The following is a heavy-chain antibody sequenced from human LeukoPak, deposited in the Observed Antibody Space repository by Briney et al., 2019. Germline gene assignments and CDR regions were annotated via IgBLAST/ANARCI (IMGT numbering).Heavy chain of an antibody. D-gene: IGHD2-2*01. CDR2: ISSSGSTI. CDR3: AEKVIPGGKLWGYYYYGMDV. Sequence: GGSLRLSCTASGFTFSDYYMSWIRQAPGKGLEWVSYISSSGSTIYYADSVKGRFTIVREKANNSLYLEMHQLRAQDTAVYYLAEKVIPGGKLWGYYYYGMDVWGQGTTVTVSS. CDR1: GFTFSDYY. J-gene: IGHJ6*02. V-gene: IGHV3-11*01.